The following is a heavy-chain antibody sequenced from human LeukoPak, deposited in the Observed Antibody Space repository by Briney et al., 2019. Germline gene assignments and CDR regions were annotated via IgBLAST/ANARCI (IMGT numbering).Heavy chain of an antibody. Sequence: PGGSLRLSCAASGFTFSSYGMNWVRQAPGKGLEWVAFIRYDGSNQYYADSVKGRFTISRDNSKNTLYLQMNSLRAEDTAVYYCARNLYSSGFYFDYWGQGTLVTVSS. CDR1: GFTFSSYG. J-gene: IGHJ4*02. D-gene: IGHD6-19*01. CDR2: IRYDGSNQ. V-gene: IGHV3-30*02. CDR3: ARNLYSSGFYFDY.